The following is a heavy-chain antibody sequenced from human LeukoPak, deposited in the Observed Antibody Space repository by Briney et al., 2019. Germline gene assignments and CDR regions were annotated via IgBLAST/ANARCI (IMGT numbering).Heavy chain of an antibody. D-gene: IGHD7-27*01. CDR1: GFTFSSYW. J-gene: IGHJ4*02. V-gene: IGHV3-74*01. Sequence: GGSLRLSCAASGFTFSSYWMHWVRQAPGKALVWVSRINTDGSSTSSADSVKGRFTISRDNAKNTLYLQMNSLRAEDTAVYYCARAQTLTGDRTLPDYWGQGTLVTVSS. CDR3: ARAQTLTGDRTLPDY. CDR2: INTDGSST.